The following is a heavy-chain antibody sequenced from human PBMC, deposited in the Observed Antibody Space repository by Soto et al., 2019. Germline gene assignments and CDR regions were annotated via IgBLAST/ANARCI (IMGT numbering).Heavy chain of an antibody. CDR3: ARGGRLRLGNYYYYYYMDV. J-gene: IGHJ6*03. CDR1: GYTFTGYY. V-gene: IGHV1-2*04. D-gene: IGHD5-12*01. CDR2: INPNSGGT. Sequence: WASVKVSCKATGYTFTGYYMHWVRQAPGQGLEWMGWINPNSGGTNYAQKFQGWVTMTRDTSISTAYMELSRLRSDDTAVYYCARGGRLRLGNYYYYYYMDVWGKGTTVTVSS.